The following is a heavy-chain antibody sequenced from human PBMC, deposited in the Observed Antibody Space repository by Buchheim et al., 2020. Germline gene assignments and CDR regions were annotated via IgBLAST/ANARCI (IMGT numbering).Heavy chain of an antibody. CDR1: GFTFSSYA. CDR2: ISGSAGNT. D-gene: IGHD5-12*01. Sequence: EVQLLESGGGLAQSGGSLRLSCAASGFTFSSYAMSWVRQAPGEGLEWVSAISGSAGNTYYADSVKGRVTISRDNSKNTLYLQMNSLRADDTAIYYCAKAGQWLPYYFDYWGRGTL. V-gene: IGHV3-23*01. CDR3: AKAGQWLPYYFDY. J-gene: IGHJ4*02.